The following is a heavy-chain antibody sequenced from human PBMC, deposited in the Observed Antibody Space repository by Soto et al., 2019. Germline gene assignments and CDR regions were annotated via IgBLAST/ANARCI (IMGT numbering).Heavy chain of an antibody. CDR3: AKDRRMVRGVIRLLTFDY. CDR2: ISGSGGST. J-gene: IGHJ4*02. V-gene: IGHV3-23*01. D-gene: IGHD3-10*01. CDR1: GFTFSSYA. Sequence: GGSLRLSCAASGFTFSSYAMSWVRQAPGKGLEWVSAISGSGGSTCYADSVKGRFTISRDNSKNTLYLQMNSLRAEDTAVYYCAKDRRMVRGVIRLLTFDYWGQGTLVTVSS.